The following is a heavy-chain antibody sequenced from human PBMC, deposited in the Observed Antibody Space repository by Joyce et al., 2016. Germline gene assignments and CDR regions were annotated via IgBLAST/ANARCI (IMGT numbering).Heavy chain of an antibody. V-gene: IGHV1-69*01. J-gene: IGHJ5*01. D-gene: IGHD4-11*01. Sequence: QVQLVQSGAEVKKPGSSVKVSCKASGGTFSNYAINWVRQAPGQGREWRGGIVPIFDTANYAQKFQGRVTITADESTSTAYMELSSLRSEDTAVYYCARAGRSYSYYEGPWFDPWGQGTLVTVSS. CDR3: ARAGRSYSYYEGPWFDP. CDR1: GGTFSNYA. CDR2: IVPIFDTA.